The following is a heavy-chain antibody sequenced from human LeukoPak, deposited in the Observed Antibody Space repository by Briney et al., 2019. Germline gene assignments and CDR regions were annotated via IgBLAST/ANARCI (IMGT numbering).Heavy chain of an antibody. D-gene: IGHD4-17*01. V-gene: IGHV1-3*01. CDR1: GYTFTSYA. CDR3: ARARWTSTATTYYLDH. Sequence: ASVNVSCKASGYTFTSYAIHWVRQAPGQRLEWMGWIDANNGKTKYSQNFQGRVTITRDTSATTAYMDLSNLRSEDTAVYYCARARWTSTATTYYLDHWGQGTLVTVSS. CDR2: IDANNGKT. J-gene: IGHJ4*02.